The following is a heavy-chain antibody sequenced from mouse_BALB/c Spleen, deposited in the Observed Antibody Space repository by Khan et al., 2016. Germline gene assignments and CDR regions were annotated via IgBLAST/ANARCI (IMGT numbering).Heavy chain of an antibody. V-gene: IGHV1-26*01. J-gene: IGHJ2*01. D-gene: IGHD2-1*01. CDR3: ASMGGHYVR. CDR1: GYSFTGYY. Sequence: VQLKQSGPDLVKPGASVNISCKASGYSFTGYYMHWVKESHGKSLEWIGRVNPNNGGTSYNQKFKGKAILTVDKSSSIAYMELRSLTSEDSAVYYCASMGGHYVRWGQGTTLTVSS. CDR2: VNPNNGGT.